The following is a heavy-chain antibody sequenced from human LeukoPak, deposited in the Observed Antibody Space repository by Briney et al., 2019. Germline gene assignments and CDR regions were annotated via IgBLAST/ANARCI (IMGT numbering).Heavy chain of an antibody. CDR2: IYHSGST. Sequence: PSETLSLTCTVSGYSISSGYYWGWIRQPPGKGLEWIGSIYHSGSTYYNPSLKSRVTISVDTSKNQFSLKLSYVTAADTAVYYCARDPSYLDLNWFDPWGQGTLVTVSS. CDR1: GYSISSGYY. V-gene: IGHV4-38-2*02. J-gene: IGHJ5*02. D-gene: IGHD3-9*01. CDR3: ARDPSYLDLNWFDP.